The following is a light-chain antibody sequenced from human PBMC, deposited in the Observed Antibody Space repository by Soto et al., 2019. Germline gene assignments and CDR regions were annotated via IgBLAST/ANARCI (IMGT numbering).Light chain of an antibody. CDR2: GAS. CDR3: QQYNNWPKT. Sequence: EIVMTQSPATLSVSPGERAKLSCRASQSVSSNLAWYQQKPGQVPRLLIYGASTRATVIPARFSGSGSGTEFTFTISSLQSEDFAVYYCQQYNNWPKTFGQGTKV. V-gene: IGKV3-15*01. CDR1: QSVSSN. J-gene: IGKJ1*01.